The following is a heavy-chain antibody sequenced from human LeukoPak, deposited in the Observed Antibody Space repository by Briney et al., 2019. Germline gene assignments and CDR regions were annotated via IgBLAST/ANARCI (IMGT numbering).Heavy chain of an antibody. D-gene: IGHD4/OR15-4a*01. V-gene: IGHV1-18*01. J-gene: IGHJ6*04. CDR3: ARLTNPMVAYVDV. CDR1: GGTFSSYA. Sequence: GSSVKVSCKASGGTFSSYAISWVRQAPGQGLEWMGWISAYNGNTNYAQKFQGRVTMTTDTSTSTAYMELRSLRSDDTAVYYCARLTNPMVAYVDVWGKGTTVTVSS. CDR2: ISAYNGNT.